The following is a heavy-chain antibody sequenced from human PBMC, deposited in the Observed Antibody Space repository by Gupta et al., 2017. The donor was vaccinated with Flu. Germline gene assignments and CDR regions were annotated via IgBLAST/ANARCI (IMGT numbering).Heavy chain of an antibody. D-gene: IGHD4-17*01. V-gene: IGHV5-10-1*01. CDR2: IDPSDSYT. Sequence: EVQLVQSGAEVKKPGESLRISCKGSGYSFTSYWISWVRQMPGQGLEWMGRIDPSDSYTKYSPSFQGHVTISADKSISTAYLQWSSLKASDTAMYYCARYDPTVVTRDWTKPGHFDYWGQGTLVTVSS. CDR1: GYSFTSYW. J-gene: IGHJ4*02. CDR3: ARYDPTVVTRDWTKPGHFDY.